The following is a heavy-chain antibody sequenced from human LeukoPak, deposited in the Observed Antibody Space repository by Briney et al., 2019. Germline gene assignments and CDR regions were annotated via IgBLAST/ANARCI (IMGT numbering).Heavy chain of an antibody. Sequence: SETLSLTCIVSGGSISSRSYYWGWIRQPPGEGLEWIGSIFNSGSTYYNASLKSRVTISVDTSKNQFSLSLSSVTAADTAVYYCVRPYRLNTCFDYWGQGTLVTVSS. CDR3: VRPYRLNTCFDY. D-gene: IGHD1/OR15-1a*01. CDR1: GGSISSRSYY. J-gene: IGHJ4*02. CDR2: IFNSGST. V-gene: IGHV4-39*01.